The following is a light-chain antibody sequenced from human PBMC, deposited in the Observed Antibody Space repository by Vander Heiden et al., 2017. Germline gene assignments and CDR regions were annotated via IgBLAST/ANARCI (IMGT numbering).Light chain of an antibody. V-gene: IGKV1-5*03. CDR1: QSIGFW. J-gene: IGKJ1*01. CDR2: KAS. Sequence: DLQMMQSPSTLSASVGDRVTITCRASQSIGFWLAWYQQKPGKAPNLLIYKASSLQSGVPSRFSGKGSGTEFTLTISSLQPDDFATDYCQKYNSYPWTFGQGTKLEIK. CDR3: QKYNSYPWT.